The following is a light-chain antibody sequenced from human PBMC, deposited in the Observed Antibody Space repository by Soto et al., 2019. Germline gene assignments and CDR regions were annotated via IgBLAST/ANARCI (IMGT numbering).Light chain of an antibody. Sequence: DIQMTQSPSSLSTSVGDRVTITCRASQGIRSDLGWYQQKPGKAPKRLIFAASSLQSGVPSRFSGSGSGTEFTLTISSLQPEDFATYYCLQYHSYPWTFDQGTKVEIK. CDR1: QGIRSD. CDR3: LQYHSYPWT. CDR2: AAS. V-gene: IGKV1-17*01. J-gene: IGKJ1*01.